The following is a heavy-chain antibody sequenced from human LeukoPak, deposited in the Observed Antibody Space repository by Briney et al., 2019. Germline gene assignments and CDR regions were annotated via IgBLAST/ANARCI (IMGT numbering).Heavy chain of an antibody. CDR1: GFTFSSYA. CDR2: ISGSGGST. CDR3: AKEYGSGSYYYYYFDY. J-gene: IGHJ4*02. V-gene: IGHV3-23*01. Sequence: SGGSLRLSCAASGFTFSSYAMSWVRQAPGKGLEWVSAISGSGGSTYYADSVKGRFTISRDNSKNTLYLQMNSLRAEDTAVYYCAKEYGSGSYYYYYFDYWGQGTLVTVSS. D-gene: IGHD3-10*01.